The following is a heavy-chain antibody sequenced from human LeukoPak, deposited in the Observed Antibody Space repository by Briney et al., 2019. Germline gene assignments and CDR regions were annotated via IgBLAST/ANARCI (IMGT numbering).Heavy chain of an antibody. CDR2: IYYSGST. CDR1: GGSISSSSYY. J-gene: IGHJ4*02. CDR3: ARLGAGPTYYDFWSSYSSFYFDY. V-gene: IGHV4-39*01. Sequence: SETLSLTCTVSGGSISSSSYYWGWIRQPPGKGLEWIGSIYYSGSTYYNPSLKSRVTISVDTSKNQFSLKLSSVTAADTAVYYCARLGAGPTYYDFWSSYSSFYFDYWGQGTLVTVSS. D-gene: IGHD3-3*01.